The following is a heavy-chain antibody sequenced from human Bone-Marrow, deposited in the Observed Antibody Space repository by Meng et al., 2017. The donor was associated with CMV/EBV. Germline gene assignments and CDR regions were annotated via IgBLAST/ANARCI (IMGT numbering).Heavy chain of an antibody. Sequence: SVKVSCKASGGTFSSYTISWVRQAPGQGLEWMGRIIPILGIANYAQKFQGRVTITEDKSTSTAYMELSSLRSEDTAVYYCARRYSSSSEFDPWGQGTLVTVSS. CDR2: IIPILGIA. V-gene: IGHV1-69*02. D-gene: IGHD6-6*01. CDR1: GGTFSSYT. J-gene: IGHJ5*02. CDR3: ARRYSSSSEFDP.